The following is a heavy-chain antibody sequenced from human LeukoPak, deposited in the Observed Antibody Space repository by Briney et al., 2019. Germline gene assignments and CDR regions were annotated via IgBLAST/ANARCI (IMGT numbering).Heavy chain of an antibody. J-gene: IGHJ3*02. CDR2: IYYSGST. CDR1: GGSISSSSYY. Sequence: SETLSLTCTVSGGSISSSSYYWGWIRQPPGKGLEWIGTIYYSGSTYYNPSLKGRVTISVDTSKNQFSLKLSPVTAADTAVYYCARGLQLLSPRRPGAFDIWGQGTMVTVSS. D-gene: IGHD1-1*01. V-gene: IGHV4-39*07. CDR3: ARGLQLLSPRRPGAFDI.